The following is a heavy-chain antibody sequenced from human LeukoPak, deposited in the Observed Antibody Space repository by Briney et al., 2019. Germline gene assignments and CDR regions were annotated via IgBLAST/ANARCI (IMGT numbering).Heavy chain of an antibody. V-gene: IGHV4-59*12. CDR3: ARDPHAYYYDSSGYVDY. D-gene: IGHD3-22*01. Sequence: SETLSLTCTVSGGSISSYYWSWIRQPPGKGLEWIGYIYYSGSTNYNPSLKSRVTISVDTSKNQFSLKLSSVTAADTAVYYCARDPHAYYYDSSGYVDYWGQGTLVTVSS. CDR1: GGSISSYY. CDR2: IYYSGST. J-gene: IGHJ4*02.